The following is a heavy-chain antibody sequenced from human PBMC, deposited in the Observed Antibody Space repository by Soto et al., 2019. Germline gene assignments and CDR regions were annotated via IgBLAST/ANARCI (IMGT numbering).Heavy chain of an antibody. Sequence: PSETLSLTCTVSGGSISSGGYYWGWIRQHPGKGLEWIGYIYYSGSTYYNPSLKSRVTISVDTSKNQFSLKLSSVTAADTAVYYCARFIVATISVRHFDYWGQGTLVTVSS. J-gene: IGHJ4*02. CDR2: IYYSGST. V-gene: IGHV4-31*03. CDR3: ARFIVATISVRHFDY. CDR1: GGSISSGGYY. D-gene: IGHD5-12*01.